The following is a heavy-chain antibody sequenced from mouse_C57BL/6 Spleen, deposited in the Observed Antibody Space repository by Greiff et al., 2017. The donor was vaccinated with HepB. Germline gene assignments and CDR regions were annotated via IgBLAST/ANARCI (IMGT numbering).Heavy chain of an antibody. V-gene: IGHV1-64*01. CDR3: ARDDGNYDCFDY. Sequence: QVQLQQPGAELVKPGASVKLSCKASGYTFTSYWMHWVKQRPGQGLEWIGMIHPNSGSTNYNEKFKSKDTLTVDKSSSTAYMQLSSLTSEDSAVYYCARDDGNYDCFDYWGQGTTLTVSS. D-gene: IGHD2-4*01. J-gene: IGHJ2*01. CDR2: IHPNSGST. CDR1: GYTFTSYW.